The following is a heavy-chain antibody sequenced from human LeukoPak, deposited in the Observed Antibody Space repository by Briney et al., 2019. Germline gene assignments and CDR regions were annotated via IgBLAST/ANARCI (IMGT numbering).Heavy chain of an antibody. D-gene: IGHD2-15*01. J-gene: IGHJ6*02. CDR1: GYTLTELS. V-gene: IGHV1-24*01. CDR3: ARVGCSGGSCYSNYYYYYGMDV. Sequence: ASVKVSCKVSGYTLTELSMHWVRQAPGKGLEWMGGFDPEDGETIYAQKFQGRVTMTEDTSTDTAYMELSSLRSEDTAVYYCARVGCSGGSCYSNYYYYYGMDVWGQGTTVTVSS. CDR2: FDPEDGET.